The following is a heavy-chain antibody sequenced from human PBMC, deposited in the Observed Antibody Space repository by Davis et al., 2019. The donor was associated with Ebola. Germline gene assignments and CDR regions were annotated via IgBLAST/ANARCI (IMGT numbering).Heavy chain of an antibody. CDR1: GFTFSSHY. Sequence: GESLKISCAASGFTFSSHYMTWARQAPGKGLEWVADIKEDGSEKNYVDSVKGRFTISRDNAKNSLYLQMNSLRDEDTAVYYCARPGRGYSGYDGMDVWGQGTTVTVSS. CDR2: IKEDGSEK. J-gene: IGHJ6*02. V-gene: IGHV3-7*01. D-gene: IGHD5-12*01. CDR3: ARPGRGYSGYDGMDV.